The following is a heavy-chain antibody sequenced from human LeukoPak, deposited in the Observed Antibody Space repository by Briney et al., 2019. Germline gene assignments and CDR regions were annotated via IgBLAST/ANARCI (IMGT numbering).Heavy chain of an antibody. D-gene: IGHD3-3*01. J-gene: IGHJ6*02. CDR2: IYYSGST. V-gene: IGHV4-59*01. CDR3: ARVLPYYYGMDV. Sequence: SETLSLTCSVSGDSISSYFWAWIRQPPGKGLEWLGYIYYSGSTNYNPSLKSRVTISVDTSKNQFSLKLSSVTAADTAVYYCARVLPYYYGMDVWGQGTTVTVSS. CDR1: GDSISSYF.